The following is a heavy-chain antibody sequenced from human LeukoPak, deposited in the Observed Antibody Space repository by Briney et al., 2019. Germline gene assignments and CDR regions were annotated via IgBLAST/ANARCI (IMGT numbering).Heavy chain of an antibody. CDR3: ARVHSGSYRGGYFDY. D-gene: IGHD1-26*01. CDR2: INPNSGGT. J-gene: IGHJ4*02. V-gene: IGHV1-2*02. CDR1: GYTFTGYY. Sequence: ASVTVSCKASGYTFTGYYMHWVRQAPGQGLEWMGWINPNSGGTNYAQKFQGRVTMTRDTSISTAYMELSRLRSDDTAVYYCARVHSGSYRGGYFDYWGQGTLVTVSS.